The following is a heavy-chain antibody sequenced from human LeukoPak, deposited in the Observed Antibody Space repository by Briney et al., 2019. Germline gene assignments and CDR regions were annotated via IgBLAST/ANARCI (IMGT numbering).Heavy chain of an antibody. V-gene: IGHV4-31*03. CDR2: IYYSGST. D-gene: IGHD2-21*02. J-gene: IGHJ5*02. Sequence: SQTLSLTCTVSGGFISSGGYYWSWIRQRPGKGLEWIGYIYYSGSTYYNPSLKSRVTISVDTSKNQFSLKLSSVTAADTAVYYCARRVVVTAIRPYNWFDPWGQGTLVTVSS. CDR1: GGFISSGGYY. CDR3: ARRVVVTAIRPYNWFDP.